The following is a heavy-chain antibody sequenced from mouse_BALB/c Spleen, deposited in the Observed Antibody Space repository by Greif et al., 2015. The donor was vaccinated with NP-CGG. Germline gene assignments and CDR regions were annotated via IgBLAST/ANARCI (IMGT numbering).Heavy chain of an antibody. J-gene: IGHJ3*01. CDR1: GFTFSSFG. CDR2: ISSGSSTI. V-gene: IGHV5-17*02. D-gene: IGHD2-3*01. Sequence: DVQLVESGGGLVQPGGSQKLSCAASGFTFSSFGMHWVRQAPEKGLEWVAYISSGSSTIYYADTVKGRFTISRDNPKNTLFLQMTSLRSEDTAMYYCAREGDGYYGFAYWGQGTLVTVSA. CDR3: AREGDGYYGFAY.